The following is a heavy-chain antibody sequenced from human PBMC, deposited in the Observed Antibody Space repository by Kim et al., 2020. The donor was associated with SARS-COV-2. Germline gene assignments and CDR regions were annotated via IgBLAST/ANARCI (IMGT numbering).Heavy chain of an antibody. D-gene: IGHD3-10*01. CDR3: AKASGDWYFDV. CDR1: GFNFGDYA. V-gene: IGHV3-9*01. J-gene: IGHJ2*01. Sequence: GGSLRLSCAASGFNFGDYAMHWVRQAPGKRLEWVSGIAWNSGTKNYVDSVKGRFTISRDNVKKYVYLQMDSLRLDDTAFYYCAKASGDWYFDVWGRATLVTVSS. CDR2: IAWNSGTK.